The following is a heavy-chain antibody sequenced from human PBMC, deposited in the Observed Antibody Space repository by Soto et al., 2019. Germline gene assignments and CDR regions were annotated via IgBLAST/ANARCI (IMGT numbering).Heavy chain of an antibody. CDR3: ASLYDSSGYYYGYGMDV. J-gene: IGHJ6*02. V-gene: IGHV3-33*01. D-gene: IGHD3-22*01. Sequence: QVQLVESGGGVVQPGRSLRLSCAASGFTFSSYGMHWVRQAPGKGLEWVAVIWYDGSNKYYADSVKGRFTISRDNSKNTLYLQMNSLRAEDTAVYYCASLYDSSGYYYGYGMDVWGQGTTVTVSS. CDR2: IWYDGSNK. CDR1: GFTFSSYG.